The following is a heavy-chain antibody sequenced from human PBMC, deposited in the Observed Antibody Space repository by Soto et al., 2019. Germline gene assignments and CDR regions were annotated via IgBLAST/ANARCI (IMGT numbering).Heavy chain of an antibody. CDR2: IKSKTDGGTT. J-gene: IGHJ6*03. CDR3: TTAGEVPAAIAPYYYYYYMDV. Sequence: PGGSLRLSCAASGFTFSNAWMSWVRQAPGKGLEWVGRIKSKTDGGTTDYAAPVKGRFTISRDDSKNTLYLQMNSLKTEDTAVYYCTTAGEVPAAIAPYYYYYYMDVWGKGTTVTVSS. D-gene: IGHD2-2*01. V-gene: IGHV3-15*01. CDR1: GFTFSNAW.